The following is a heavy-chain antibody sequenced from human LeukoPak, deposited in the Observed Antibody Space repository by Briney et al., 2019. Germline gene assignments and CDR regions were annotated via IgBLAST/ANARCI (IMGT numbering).Heavy chain of an antibody. CDR1: GFTFSTYC. D-gene: IGHD3-22*01. CDR2: INQDGRGK. Sequence: GGSLRLSCAASGFTFSTYCMSWVRQAPGKGLEWVANINQDGRGKYYVDSVKGRFTISRDNAKSSLYLQVNSLRADDTAVYYCARDRALYDSRRGYYYTEDDYWGQGTLVTVSS. J-gene: IGHJ4*02. CDR3: ARDRALYDSRRGYYYTEDDY. V-gene: IGHV3-7*01.